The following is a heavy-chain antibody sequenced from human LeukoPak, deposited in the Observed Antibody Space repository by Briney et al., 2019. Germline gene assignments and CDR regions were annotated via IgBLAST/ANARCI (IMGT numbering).Heavy chain of an antibody. Sequence: ASVKVSCKASGYTFTANFMHWVRQAPGQGLEWMGIINPSGGDTSYAQKLQGRLTMTRDTSTNTVYMELTSLRSEDTAVYYCAREVMDNLRFDYWGQGTLVTVSS. CDR1: GYTFTANF. CDR3: AREVMDNLRFDY. CDR2: INPSGGDT. D-gene: IGHD1-14*01. J-gene: IGHJ4*02. V-gene: IGHV1-46*01.